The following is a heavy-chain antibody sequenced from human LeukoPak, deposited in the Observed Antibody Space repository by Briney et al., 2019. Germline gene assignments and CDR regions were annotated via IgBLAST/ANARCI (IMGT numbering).Heavy chain of an antibody. V-gene: IGHV3-23*01. CDR3: AKRGDCSGTCTYDY. J-gene: IGHJ4*02. Sequence: SGGSLRLSCAASGFTLSSYAMTWVRQAPGKGLEWVSSISETGTGRYHADAVKGRFTISRDNSKYTVYLQMNSLRAEDTAVYYCAKRGDCSGTCTYDYWGQGTLVTVSS. CDR2: ISETGTGR. D-gene: IGHD2-2*01. CDR1: GFTLSSYA.